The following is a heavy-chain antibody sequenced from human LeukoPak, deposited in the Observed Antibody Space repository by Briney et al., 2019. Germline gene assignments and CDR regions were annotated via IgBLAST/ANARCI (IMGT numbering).Heavy chain of an antibody. CDR1: GFNFNMFA. CDR3: AKEQRIRHCSEGVCMEGYYFDY. D-gene: IGHD2-8*01. V-gene: IGHV3-23*01. J-gene: IGHJ4*02. Sequence: GSLRLSCTGSGFNFNMFAIDWVRQAPGQGLEWVSGLSRGGGSTNYADSVKGRFTISRDKSKNMVILQMNSLRPEDTAVYYCAKEQRIRHCSEGVCMEGYYFDYWGQGTLVTVSS. CDR2: LSRGGGST.